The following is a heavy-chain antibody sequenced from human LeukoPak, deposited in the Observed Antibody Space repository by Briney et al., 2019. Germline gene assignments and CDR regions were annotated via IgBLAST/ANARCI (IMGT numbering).Heavy chain of an antibody. CDR3: ARRLTYYFGP. J-gene: IGHJ5*02. V-gene: IGHV5-10-1*01. Sequence: GESLKISCKGSGYSFTNYWIGWVRQMPGKGLEWMGRIDPSDSYTNYSPSFQGHVTISTDKSISTAYLQWSSLKASDTAMYYCARRLTYYFGPWGQGTLVTVSS. CDR2: IDPSDSYT. D-gene: IGHD3-10*01. CDR1: GYSFTNYW.